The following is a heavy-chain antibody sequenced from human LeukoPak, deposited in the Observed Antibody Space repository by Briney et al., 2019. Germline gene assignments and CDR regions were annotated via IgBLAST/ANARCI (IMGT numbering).Heavy chain of an antibody. V-gene: IGHV1-18*01. J-gene: IGHJ6*02. D-gene: IGHD6-13*01. CDR1: GYTFTSYG. CDR3: ARTEIAVAGTGGDYYYYYGMDV. CDR2: ISADNGDT. Sequence: VASVKVSCKASGYTFTSYGISWVRQAPGQGLEWMGCISADNGDTNYAQKFQGRVTMTTDTSTSTAYMELRRLRSDDSAVYYCARTEIAVAGTGGDYYYYYGMDVWGQGTTVTVSS.